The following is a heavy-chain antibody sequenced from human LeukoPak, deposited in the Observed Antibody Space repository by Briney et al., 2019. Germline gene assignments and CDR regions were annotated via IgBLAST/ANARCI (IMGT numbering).Heavy chain of an antibody. D-gene: IGHD3-9*01. CDR3: ARGGPLRYFDWLLFGGMDV. J-gene: IGHJ6*02. CDR1: GYTFTGYY. CDR2: IDPNSGGT. V-gene: IGHV1-2*02. Sequence: ASVKVSCKASGYTFTGYYMHWVRQAPGQGLEWMGWIDPNSGGTNYAQKFQGRVTMTRDTSISTAYMELSRLRSDDTAVYYCARGGPLRYFDWLLFGGMDVWGQGTTVTFSS.